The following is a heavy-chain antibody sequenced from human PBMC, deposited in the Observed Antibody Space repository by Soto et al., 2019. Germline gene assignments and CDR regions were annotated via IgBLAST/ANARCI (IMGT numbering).Heavy chain of an antibody. J-gene: IGHJ6*02. CDR3: ARGGTGQQLNKYYYYYGMDV. CDR2: ISSSSSYT. D-gene: IGHD6-13*01. CDR1: GFTFSDYY. Sequence: QVQLVESGGGLVKPGGSLRLSCAASGFTFSDYYMSWIRQAPGKGLEWVSYISSSSSYTNSADSVKGRFTISRDNAKNSLYLQMNSLRAEDTAVYYCARGGTGQQLNKYYYYYGMDVWGQGTTVTVSS. V-gene: IGHV3-11*06.